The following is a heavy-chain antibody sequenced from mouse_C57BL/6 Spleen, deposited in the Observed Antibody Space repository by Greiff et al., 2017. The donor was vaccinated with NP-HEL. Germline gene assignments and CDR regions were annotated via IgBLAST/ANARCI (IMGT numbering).Heavy chain of an antibody. CDR3: ARGYDYLFAY. CDR1: GYTFTSYT. Sequence: QVQLKESGAELARPGASVKMSCKASGYTFTSYTMHWVKQRPGQGLEWIGYINPSSGYTKYTQKFKDKATLTADKSSSTAYMQLSSLTSEDSAVYYCARGYDYLFAYWGQGTLVTVSA. CDR2: INPSSGYT. J-gene: IGHJ3*01. V-gene: IGHV1-4*01. D-gene: IGHD2-4*01.